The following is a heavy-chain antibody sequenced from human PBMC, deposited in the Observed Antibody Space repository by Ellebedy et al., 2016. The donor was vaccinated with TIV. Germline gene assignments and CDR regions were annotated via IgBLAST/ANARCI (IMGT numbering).Heavy chain of an antibody. CDR3: ARAAGTGEPYYFDY. CDR1: GFTFSSYA. CDR2: ISYDGSNK. Sequence: GGSLRLSCAASGFTFSSYAMHWVRQAPGKGLEWVAVISYDGSNKYYADSVKGRFTISRDNSKNTLYLQMNSLRAEDTAVYYCARAAGTGEPYYFDYWGQGTLVTVSS. J-gene: IGHJ4*02. V-gene: IGHV3-30-3*01. D-gene: IGHD6-13*01.